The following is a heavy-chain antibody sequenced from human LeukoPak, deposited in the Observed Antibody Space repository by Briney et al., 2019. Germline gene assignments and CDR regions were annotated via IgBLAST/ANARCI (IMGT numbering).Heavy chain of an antibody. CDR3: AKIRPPAYDI. J-gene: IGHJ3*02. D-gene: IGHD3-3*02. CDR1: GFTFSSYE. Sequence: HPGGSLRLSCAASGFTFSSYEMNWVRQAPGKGLEWVSAISGRDSSTYYADSVKGRFTISRDNSKNTLYLQMNSLRAEDTAVYYCAKIRPPAYDIWGQGTMVTVSS. V-gene: IGHV3-23*01. CDR2: ISGRDSST.